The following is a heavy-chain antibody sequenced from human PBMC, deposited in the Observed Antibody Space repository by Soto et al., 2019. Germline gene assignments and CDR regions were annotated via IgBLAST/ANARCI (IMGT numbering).Heavy chain of an antibody. D-gene: IGHD1-26*01. CDR2: IYSGGST. V-gene: IGHV3-53*01. CDR1: GFTVSSNY. Sequence: GGSLRLSCAASGFTVSSNYMSWVRQAPGKGLEWVSVIYSGGSTYYADSVKGRFTISRDNSKNTLYLQMNSLRAEDTAVYYCARDIGIVGAIYGMDVWGQGTTVTVSS. J-gene: IGHJ6*02. CDR3: ARDIGIVGAIYGMDV.